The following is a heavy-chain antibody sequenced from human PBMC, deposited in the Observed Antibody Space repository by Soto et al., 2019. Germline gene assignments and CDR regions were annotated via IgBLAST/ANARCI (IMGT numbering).Heavy chain of an antibody. D-gene: IGHD3-9*01. CDR1: GFTFSSYS. V-gene: IGHV3-48*04. J-gene: IGHJ6*03. CDR3: ARARRRDAEHYDILTGYPTIDYYYYMDV. CDR2: ISSRSSTI. Sequence: EVQLVESGGGLVQPGGSLRLSCAASGFTFSSYSMNLVRQAPGKGLEWASYISSRSSTIYYADSVKGRFTISRDNAKNSLYLQMNSLRAEDTAVYYCARARRRDAEHYDILTGYPTIDYYYYMDVWGKGTTVTVSS.